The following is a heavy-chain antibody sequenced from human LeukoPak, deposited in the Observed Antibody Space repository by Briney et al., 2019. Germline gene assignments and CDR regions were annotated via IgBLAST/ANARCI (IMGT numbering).Heavy chain of an antibody. D-gene: IGHD6-19*01. V-gene: IGHV3-74*01. CDR3: AREFSSDSPSYWNY. CDR2: INGDGSKT. Sequence: GGSLRLSCAASGFTFSNAWMTWVRRPPGKGLVWVSRINGDGSKTDYADSVKGRFTISRDNAKNTLYLQMNSLRAEDTAVYFCAREFSSDSPSYWNYWGQGTLVTVSS. J-gene: IGHJ4*02. CDR1: GFTFSNAW.